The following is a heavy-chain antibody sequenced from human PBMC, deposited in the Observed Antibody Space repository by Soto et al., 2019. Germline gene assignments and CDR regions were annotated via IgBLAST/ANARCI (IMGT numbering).Heavy chain of an antibody. CDR2: IYYSGST. Sequence: SETLSLTCTVSGGSISSGDYYWSWIRPPPGKGLEWIGYIYYSGSTYYNPPLKSRVTISVDTSKNQFSLKLSSVTAADTAVYYCARSSYLAEGYYYYGMDVWGQGTTVTVSS. CDR3: ARSSYLAEGYYYYGMDV. CDR1: GGSISSGDYY. J-gene: IGHJ6*02. V-gene: IGHV4-30-4*01.